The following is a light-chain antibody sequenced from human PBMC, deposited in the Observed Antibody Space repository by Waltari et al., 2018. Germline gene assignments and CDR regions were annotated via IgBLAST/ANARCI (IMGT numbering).Light chain of an antibody. CDR1: SSNIGAGYD. J-gene: IGLJ3*02. V-gene: IGLV1-40*01. Sequence: QSELTQPPSVSGALGQTVTISCTGSSSNIGAGYDVHWYQQFPGTAPKLLIYTNNDRPSGVPDRFSGSKSGASASLAITGLQAEDEAVYYCQSFDNTLSGRVFGGGTELTVL. CDR3: QSFDNTLSGRV. CDR2: TNN.